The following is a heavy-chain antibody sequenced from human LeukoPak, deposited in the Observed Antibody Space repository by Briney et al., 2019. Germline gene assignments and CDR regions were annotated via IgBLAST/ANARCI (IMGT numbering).Heavy chain of an antibody. CDR1: GYTFTGYY. CDR3: ARAPIVVVPAAIQNEAFDI. D-gene: IGHD2-2*02. Sequence: ASVKVSCKASGYTFTGYYMHWVRQAPGQGLEWMGWINPNSGGTNYAQKFQGRVTMTRDTSISTAYMELSRLRSDDTAVYYCARAPIVVVPAAIQNEAFDIWGQGTMVTVSS. V-gene: IGHV1-2*02. J-gene: IGHJ3*02. CDR2: INPNSGGT.